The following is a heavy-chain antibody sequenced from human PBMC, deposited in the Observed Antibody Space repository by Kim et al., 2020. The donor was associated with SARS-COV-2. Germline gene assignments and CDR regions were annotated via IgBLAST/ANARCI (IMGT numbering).Heavy chain of an antibody. D-gene: IGHD1-7*01. CDR3: ARDLSYNWNYYFDY. CDR2: ISAYNGNT. CDR1: GYTFTSYG. Sequence: GESLKISCKASGYTFTSYGISWVRQAPGQGLEWMGWISAYNGNTNYAQKLQGRVTMTTDTSTSTAYMELRSLRSDDTAVYYCARDLSYNWNYYFDYWGQGTLVTVSS. V-gene: IGHV1-18*01. J-gene: IGHJ4*02.